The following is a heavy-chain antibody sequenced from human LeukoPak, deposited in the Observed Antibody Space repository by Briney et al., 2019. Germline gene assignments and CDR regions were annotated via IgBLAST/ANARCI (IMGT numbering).Heavy chain of an antibody. D-gene: IGHD3-22*01. CDR1: GFTFSSYG. Sequence: PGGSLRLSCAASGFTFSSYGMHWVRQAPGKGLEWVAVTWYDGSNEYYADSVKGRFTISRDNSKNTLYLQMNSLRAEDTAVYYCAREYYYDSSLAFDIWGQGTMVTVSS. CDR2: TWYDGSNE. V-gene: IGHV3-33*01. CDR3: AREYYYDSSLAFDI. J-gene: IGHJ3*02.